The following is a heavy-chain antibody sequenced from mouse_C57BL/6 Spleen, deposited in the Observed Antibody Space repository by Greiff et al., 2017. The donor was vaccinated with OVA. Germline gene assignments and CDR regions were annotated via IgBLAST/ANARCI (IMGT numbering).Heavy chain of an antibody. CDR1: GFSLTSYG. CDR2: LWSGGST. V-gene: IGHV2-2*01. Sequence: VKLMESGPGLVQPSQSLSITCTVSGFSLTSYGVHWVRQSPGKGLEWLGVLWSGGSTDYNAAFISRLSISTDNSKCHVFFKMNSLQAEDTAIYDCARYYYGGRAMDYWGQGTSVTVSS. D-gene: IGHD1-1*01. CDR3: ARYYYGGRAMDY. J-gene: IGHJ4*01.